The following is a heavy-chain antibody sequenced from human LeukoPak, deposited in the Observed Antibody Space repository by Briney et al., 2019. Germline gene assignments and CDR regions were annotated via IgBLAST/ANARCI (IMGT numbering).Heavy chain of an antibody. V-gene: IGHV3-21*04. CDR2: ISDSSSYT. J-gene: IGHJ3*01. CDR1: RFISSSYN. Sequence: PGGSLRLSCAASRFISSSYNMNWVRQAPGKGLEWVSYISDSSSYTYYPDSVKGRFTISRENAKNSLYLQMSSVRVDEKGVYYCARDNPFWSGYYAFDLWGQGTMVTVSS. CDR3: ARDNPFWSGYYAFDL. D-gene: IGHD3-3*01.